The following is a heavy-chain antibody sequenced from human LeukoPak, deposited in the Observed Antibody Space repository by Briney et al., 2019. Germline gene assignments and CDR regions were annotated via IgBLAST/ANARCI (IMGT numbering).Heavy chain of an antibody. CDR3: ARAHSSGRIIDY. V-gene: IGHV4-59*01. CDR1: GGSISSYY. Sequence: SETLSLTCTVSGGSISSYYWSWIRQPPAKGLEWIGYIYYSGSTNYNPSLKSRVTISVDTSKNQFSLKLRSVTAADTAVYYCARAHSSGRIIDYWGQGTLVTVSS. J-gene: IGHJ4*02. CDR2: IYYSGST. D-gene: IGHD6-19*01.